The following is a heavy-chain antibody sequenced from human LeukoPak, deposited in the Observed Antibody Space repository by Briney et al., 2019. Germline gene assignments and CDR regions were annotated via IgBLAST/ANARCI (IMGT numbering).Heavy chain of an antibody. V-gene: IGHV3-7*01. CDR3: ARPSRYYDILTGSGGAYYFDY. CDR2: IKQDGSEI. CDR1: GFIFSSYW. Sequence: PGGSLRLSCAASGFIFSSYWMSWVRQAPGKGLEWMAYIKQDGSEIKYVDSVEGRFTISRDNAKSSLYLQMNSLRAEDTAVYYCARPSRYYDILTGSGGAYYFDYWGQGTLVTVSS. J-gene: IGHJ4*02. D-gene: IGHD3-9*01.